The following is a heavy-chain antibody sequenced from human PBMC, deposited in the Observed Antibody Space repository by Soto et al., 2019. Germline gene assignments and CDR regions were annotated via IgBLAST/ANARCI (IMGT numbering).Heavy chain of an antibody. CDR2: ISSAGSTT. Sequence: QVQLVESGGGVVQPGGSLRLSCAASGFTFSNYDMHWVRQAPGKGLEWVAVISSAGSTTYYADSVKGRLTLSRDNYKNTLYLQMNNLRVDDSAVDYGYNFWWEHWSQGTLVTVSS. CDR3: YNFWWEH. CDR1: GFTFSNYD. J-gene: IGHJ4*02. V-gene: IGHV3-30-3*01. D-gene: IGHD3-3*01.